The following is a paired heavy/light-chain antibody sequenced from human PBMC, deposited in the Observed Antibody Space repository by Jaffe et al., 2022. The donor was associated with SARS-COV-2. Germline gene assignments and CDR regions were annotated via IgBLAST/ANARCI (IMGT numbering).Heavy chain of an antibody. D-gene: IGHD3-16*01. CDR3: ATDRFGAGIRDYYYGMDV. CDR2: LDPEDGET. CDR1: GYTLTELS. J-gene: IGHJ6*02. Sequence: QVQLVQSGAEVKKPGASVRVSCKVSGYTLTELSIHWVRQSPGKGLEWMGRLDPEDGETVYPQKFQGRVTMTEDTSTDTAYMELSSLRSEDTALYYCATDRFGAGIRDYYYGMDVWGQGTTVTVSS. V-gene: IGHV1-24*01.
Light chain of an antibody. V-gene: IGKV1-39*01. CDR1: QSISGY. CDR2: AAS. Sequence: DIQMTQSPSSLSASLGDRVTITCRASQSISGYLNWYQQKPGKAPKLLIYAASNLQIGVPSRFSGSGSGAVFTLTIGSLQPEDFATYYCQQSYTTPLTFGGGTKVEI. J-gene: IGKJ4*01. CDR3: QQSYTTPLT.